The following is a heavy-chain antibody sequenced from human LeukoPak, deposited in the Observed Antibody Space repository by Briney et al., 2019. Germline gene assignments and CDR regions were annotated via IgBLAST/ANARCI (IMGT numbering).Heavy chain of an antibody. J-gene: IGHJ4*02. Sequence: GGSLRLSCAASGFTFSSYWMHWVRQAPGKGLVWVSRINTDGRSTSYADSVKGRFTISRYNAKNTLYLQMNSLRAEDTAVYYCARDRNYDFWSGSLLDYWGQGTLVTVSS. CDR1: GFTFSSYW. D-gene: IGHD3-3*01. CDR2: INTDGRST. CDR3: ARDRNYDFWSGSLLDY. V-gene: IGHV3-74*01.